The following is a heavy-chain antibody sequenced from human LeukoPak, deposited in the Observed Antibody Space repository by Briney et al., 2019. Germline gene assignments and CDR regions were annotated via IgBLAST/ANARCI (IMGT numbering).Heavy chain of an antibody. CDR2: MNSDGSAT. Sequence: AGRSLRLSCAASGFSFSNYWMHWVRQAPGKGLVWVTRMNSDGSATYYADSVQGRFTISRDNAKNTLYLQMNSLRAEDTAMYFCAKGPNYFDSWGQGTLVTVSS. CDR1: GFSFSNYW. J-gene: IGHJ4*02. CDR3: AKGPNYFDS. V-gene: IGHV3-74*01.